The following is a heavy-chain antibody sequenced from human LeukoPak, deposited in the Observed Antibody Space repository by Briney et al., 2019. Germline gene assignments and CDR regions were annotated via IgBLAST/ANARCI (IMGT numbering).Heavy chain of an antibody. Sequence: SETLSLTCTVSGGSISSSSSYYWAWIRQPPGKGLKWIGTMSNTGRTYYNPSLKSRVTISGDTSKNQFSLKVISVTAADTAVFYCARRSQTTAGRGIDYWGQGTLVTVSS. V-gene: IGHV4-39*01. D-gene: IGHD6-13*01. CDR3: ARRSQTTAGRGIDY. J-gene: IGHJ4*02. CDR2: MSNTGRT. CDR1: GGSISSSSSYY.